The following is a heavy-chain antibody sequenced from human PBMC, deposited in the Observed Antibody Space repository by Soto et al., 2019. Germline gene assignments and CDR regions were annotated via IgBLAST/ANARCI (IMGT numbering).Heavy chain of an antibody. D-gene: IGHD6-19*01. V-gene: IGHV4-59*08. J-gene: IGHJ4*02. CDR3: ARQVGSGWYYFDY. CDR2: IYYSGST. Sequence: SETLSLTCTVSGGSISSCYWSWIRQPPGKGLEWIGYIYYSGSTNYNPSLKSRVTISVDTSKNQFSLKLSSVTAADTAVYYGARQVGSGWYYFDYWGQGTLVTVSS. CDR1: GGSISSCY.